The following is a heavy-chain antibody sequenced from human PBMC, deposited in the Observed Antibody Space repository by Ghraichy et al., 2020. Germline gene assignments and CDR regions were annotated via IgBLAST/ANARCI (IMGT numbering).Heavy chain of an antibody. Sequence: GGSLRLPCAASGFTFSSYGMHWVRQAPGKGLEWVAVISYDGSYKYYVDSVKGRFTISRDNSKKTLFLQMNSLRVEDTAVYYCAKEGTEDVMGVTMLGYWGLGTLVTVSS. V-gene: IGHV3-30*18. CDR2: ISYDGSYK. CDR1: GFTFSSYG. J-gene: IGHJ4*02. D-gene: IGHD3-10*02. CDR3: AKEGTEDVMGVTMLGY.